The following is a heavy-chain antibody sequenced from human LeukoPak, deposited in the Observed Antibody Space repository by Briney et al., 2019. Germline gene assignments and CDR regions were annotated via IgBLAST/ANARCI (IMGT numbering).Heavy chain of an antibody. CDR2: INDSGTI. CDR1: GGSFSNYY. CDR3: AGRWNYGRNYYIDV. Sequence: SETLSLTCAVYGGSFSNYYWSWIRQSPGKGLEWIGEINDSGTINYNPSLMSRVTISVDKSKSQFSLKLSSVTAADTAVYYCAGRWNYGRNYYIDVWGKGATVSVSS. J-gene: IGHJ6*03. V-gene: IGHV4-34*01. D-gene: IGHD1-7*01.